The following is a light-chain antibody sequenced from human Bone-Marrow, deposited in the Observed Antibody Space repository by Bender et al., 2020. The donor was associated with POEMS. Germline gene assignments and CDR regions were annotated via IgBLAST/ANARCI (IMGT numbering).Light chain of an antibody. J-gene: IGLJ2*01. Sequence: SYELTQPPSVSVSPGQTASITCSGDKLRDGYVCWYQQKPGQSPVLVIHRDTKRPSGIPERFSGSSSGATVTLTISGVQAEDEADYFCQSTDTSGPLFGGGTKLTVL. V-gene: IGLV3-25*03. CDR2: RDT. CDR1: KLRDGY. CDR3: QSTDTSGPL.